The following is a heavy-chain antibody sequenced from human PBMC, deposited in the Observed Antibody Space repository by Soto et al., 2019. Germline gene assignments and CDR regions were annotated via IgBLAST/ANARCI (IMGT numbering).Heavy chain of an antibody. CDR3: AATQYYYDSSATDD. J-gene: IGHJ4*02. CDR2: LNPNGGST. V-gene: IGHV1-46*01. Sequence: GASVKVSCKASGYTFTNSYIHWVRQAPGQGLEWMALLNPNGGSTNYAQNFQGRVTVTRDMSTSTAYMELSSLRSEDTAVYYCAATQYYYDSSATDDWGQGTLVTVSS. D-gene: IGHD3-22*01. CDR1: GYTFTNSY.